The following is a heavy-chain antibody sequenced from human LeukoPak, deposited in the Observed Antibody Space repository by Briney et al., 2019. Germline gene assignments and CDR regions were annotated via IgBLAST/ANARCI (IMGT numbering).Heavy chain of an antibody. CDR2: INPSGGST. Sequence: ASVKVSCKASGYTFTSYYMHWVRQAPGQGLEWMGIINPSGGSTSYAQKFQGRVTMTRDTSTSTVYMELSSLRSEDTAVYYCARDQGLRYFDWLPDDYWGQGTLVTVSS. V-gene: IGHV1-46*01. J-gene: IGHJ4*02. CDR1: GYTFTSYY. CDR3: ARDQGLRYFDWLPDDY. D-gene: IGHD3-9*01.